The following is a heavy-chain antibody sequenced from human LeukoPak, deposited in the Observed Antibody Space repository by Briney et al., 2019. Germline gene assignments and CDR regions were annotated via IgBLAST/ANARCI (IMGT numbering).Heavy chain of an antibody. D-gene: IGHD6-13*01. CDR3: ASEGIAAAGTVDY. V-gene: IGHV3-48*01. J-gene: IGHJ4*02. Sequence: GGSPRLPCAASGFTFSSYSMNWVRQAPGKGLEWVSYISSSSSTIYYADSVKGRFTISRDNAKNSLYLQMNSLRAEDTAVYYCASEGIAAAGTVDYWGQGTLVTVSS. CDR2: ISSSSSTI. CDR1: GFTFSSYS.